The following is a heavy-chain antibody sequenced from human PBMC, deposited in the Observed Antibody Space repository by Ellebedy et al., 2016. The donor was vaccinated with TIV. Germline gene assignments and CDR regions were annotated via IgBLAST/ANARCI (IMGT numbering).Heavy chain of an antibody. V-gene: IGHV3-11*06. CDR3: ATIRFNWNYFDS. D-gene: IGHD1-20*01. J-gene: IGHJ4*02. CDR1: GFSFSDHY. CDR2: ISTSSSHT. Sequence: GESLKISCAASGFSFSDHYMSWIRQAPGKGLEWISFISTSSSHTNYADSVKGRFTISRDNARNSLYLQMNSLRAEDTAVYYCATIRFNWNYFDSWGQGTLGTVSS.